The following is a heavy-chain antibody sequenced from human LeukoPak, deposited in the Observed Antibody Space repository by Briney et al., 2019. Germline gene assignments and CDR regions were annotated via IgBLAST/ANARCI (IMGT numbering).Heavy chain of an antibody. CDR2: FYSGGST. Sequence: PGGSLRLSCAASGFAVSSNYMNWVRQAPGKGLEWVSVFYSGGSTYYADSVKGRFTISRDSSKNTLYLQMNSLRAEDTAVYYCARAGYSSGYYGIFDYWGQGTLVTVSS. V-gene: IGHV3-53*01. D-gene: IGHD3-22*01. J-gene: IGHJ4*02. CDR1: GFAVSSNY. CDR3: ARAGYSSGYYGIFDY.